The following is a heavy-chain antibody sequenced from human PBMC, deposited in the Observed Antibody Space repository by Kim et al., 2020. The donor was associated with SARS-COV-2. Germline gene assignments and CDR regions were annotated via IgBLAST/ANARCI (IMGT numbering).Heavy chain of an antibody. J-gene: IGHJ4*02. CDR1: GFTFSDSD. D-gene: IGHD4-17*01. V-gene: IGHV3-73*01. CDR2: IRNKANGYTT. Sequence: GGSLRLSCAASGFTFSDSDIHWVRQASGIGLERVGRIRNKANGYTTTYPVSVKGRFTISRDDSKNTAFLQMNRLKTEDKALYYCTSLSGARNSFDSWGQGTLVTVSS. CDR3: TSLSGARNSFDS.